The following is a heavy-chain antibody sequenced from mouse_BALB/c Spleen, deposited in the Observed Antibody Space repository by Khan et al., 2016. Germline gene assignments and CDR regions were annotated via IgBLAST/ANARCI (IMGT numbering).Heavy chain of an antibody. CDR3: ARRIYDGYYFDY. CDR2: ISYSCST. J-gene: IGHJ2*01. D-gene: IGHD2-3*01. Sequence: EVQLQESGPGLVIPSQSLSLTCTVTGYSITSDYAWNWIRQFPGNKLEWMGYISYSCSTSYNPSPKCRIPITRDTSKNQFFLQLNSVATEDTATYYCARRIYDGYYFDYWGQGTTLTVSS. CDR1: GYSITSDYA. V-gene: IGHV3-2*02.